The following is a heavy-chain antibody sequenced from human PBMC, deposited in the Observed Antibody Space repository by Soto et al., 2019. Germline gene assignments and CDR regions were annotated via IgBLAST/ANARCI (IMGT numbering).Heavy chain of an antibody. CDR3: AKYTHYSDRSAYHPPYYYDF. CDR2: ISGSSSHM. V-gene: IGHV3-21*01. CDR1: GFIFSEYS. J-gene: IGHJ4*02. D-gene: IGHD3-22*01. Sequence: GGSLRLSCKASGFIFSEYSMSWVRQVPGKGLEWVSSISGSSSHMYYADSLKGRFTISRDNAKNSLYLQMSGLRAEDAAVYFCAKYTHYSDRSAYHPPYYYDFWGQGILVTVSS.